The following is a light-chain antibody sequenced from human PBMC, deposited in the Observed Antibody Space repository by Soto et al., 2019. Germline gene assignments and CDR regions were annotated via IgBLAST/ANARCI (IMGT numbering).Light chain of an antibody. J-gene: IGKJ3*01. CDR2: GAS. V-gene: IGKV3-15*01. CDR3: QQYKNWPHFT. CDR1: QSVSTK. Sequence: EIVMTQSPATLSVSPGERATLSCRASQSVSTKLAWYRHKPGQAPRLLIYGASTRATGIPARFSGSGSGTEFPLTINSLQSEDCAVYYCQQYKNWPHFTFGPGTTVDIK.